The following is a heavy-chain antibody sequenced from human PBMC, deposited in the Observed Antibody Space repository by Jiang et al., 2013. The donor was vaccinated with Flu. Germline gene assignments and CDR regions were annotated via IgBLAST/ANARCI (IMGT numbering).Heavy chain of an antibody. J-gene: IGHJ4*02. D-gene: IGHD3-3*01. V-gene: IGHV4-39*01. Sequence: LEWIGSINYSGSTDYNPSLKSRVTISVDTSKNQFSLKLSSVTAADTAVYYCARFGKGVVRLRHFDYWGQGTQVTVSS. CDR3: ARFGKGVVRLRHFDY. CDR2: INYSGST.